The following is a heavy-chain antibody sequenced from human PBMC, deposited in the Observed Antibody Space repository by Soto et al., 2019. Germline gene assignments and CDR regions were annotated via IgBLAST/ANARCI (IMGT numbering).Heavy chain of an antibody. CDR2: IYYSGST. J-gene: IGHJ4*02. V-gene: IGHV4-30-4*01. CDR1: GGSISSGDYY. CDR3: ASLRFLEWSLDYVDY. Sequence: SETLSLTCTVSGGSISSGDYYWSWIRQPPGKGLEWIGYIYYSGSTYYNPSLKSRVTISVDTSKNQFSLKLSSVTAADTAVYYCASLRFLEWSLDYVDYWGQGTLVTVSS. D-gene: IGHD3-3*01.